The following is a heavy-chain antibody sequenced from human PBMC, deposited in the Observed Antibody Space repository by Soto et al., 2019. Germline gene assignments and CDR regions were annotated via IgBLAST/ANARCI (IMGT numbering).Heavy chain of an antibody. CDR3: ARDNYGGFGY. J-gene: IGHJ4*02. V-gene: IGHV4-61*01. Sequence: SETLALTCTVSGGSISSSSHYWGWIRQPPGKGLEWIGYIYYSGSTNYNPSLKSRVTISVDTSKNQFSLKLSSVTAADTAVYYCARDNYGGFGYWGQGTLVTVSS. D-gene: IGHD2-21*01. CDR2: IYYSGST. CDR1: GGSISSSSHY.